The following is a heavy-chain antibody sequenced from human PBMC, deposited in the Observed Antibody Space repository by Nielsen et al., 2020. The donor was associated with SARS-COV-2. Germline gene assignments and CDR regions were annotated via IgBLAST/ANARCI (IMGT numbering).Heavy chain of an antibody. V-gene: IGHV4-61*01. CDR3: ARSIMITFGGVINWFDP. CDR2: IYYSGST. D-gene: IGHD3-16*01. J-gene: IGHJ5*02. Sequence: SETLSLTCTVSGGSVSSGSYYWSWIRQPPGKGLEWIGYIYYSGSTNYNPSLKSRVTISVDTSKNQFSLKLSSVTAADTAVYYCARSIMITFGGVINWFDPWGQGTLVTVSS. CDR1: GGSVSSGSYY.